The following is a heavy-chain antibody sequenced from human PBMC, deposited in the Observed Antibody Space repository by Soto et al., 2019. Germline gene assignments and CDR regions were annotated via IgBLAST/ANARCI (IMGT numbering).Heavy chain of an antibody. J-gene: IGHJ4*02. Sequence: GGSLILSCATSGFTFSSYGMHGVRQAPGKGLEWVAVIWYDGSNKYYADSVKGRFTISRDNSKNTLYLQMNSLRAEDTAVYYCARDQLMTTGTTAAFDIWGQGTLVTVSS. D-gene: IGHD4-17*01. CDR3: ARDQLMTTGTTAAFDI. CDR1: GFTFSSYG. V-gene: IGHV3-33*01. CDR2: IWYDGSNK.